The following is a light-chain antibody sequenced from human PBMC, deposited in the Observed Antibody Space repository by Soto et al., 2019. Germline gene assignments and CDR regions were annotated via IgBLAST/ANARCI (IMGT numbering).Light chain of an antibody. CDR1: QSVSSK. V-gene: IGKV3-15*01. Sequence: EIAMTQSPATLSVSPGERATLSCRASQSVSSKLAWYQQKPGQAPRLLIYDASTRATGIPARFSGSASGTEFTLTISSLQSEDFAVYYCQQFNNWPRTFGHGTKVEIK. CDR3: QQFNNWPRT. J-gene: IGKJ1*01. CDR2: DAS.